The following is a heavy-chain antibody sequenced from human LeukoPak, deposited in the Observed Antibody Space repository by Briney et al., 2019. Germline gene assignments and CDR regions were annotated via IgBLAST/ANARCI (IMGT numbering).Heavy chain of an antibody. CDR3: IRGTVGAPGNDY. V-gene: IGHV3-74*01. Sequence: GGSLRLSCAASGFAISSYWMHWVRQAPGKGLVWVSRIDTDGSFTSYADSVRGRFTISRDNAKNTLYLQMSGLRAEDTAVYYCIRGTVGAPGNDYWGQGTLVTVSS. CDR2: IDTDGSFT. D-gene: IGHD1-26*01. CDR1: GFAISSYW. J-gene: IGHJ4*02.